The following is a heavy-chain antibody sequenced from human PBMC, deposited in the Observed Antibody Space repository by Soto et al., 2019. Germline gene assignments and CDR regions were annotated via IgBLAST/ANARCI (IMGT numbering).Heavy chain of an antibody. J-gene: IGHJ4*02. CDR3: ARDDHTYGVY. V-gene: IGHV3-11*01. CDR2: IGPYGNTI. CDR1: GFSFRDYF. Sequence: GGSLRLSCAASGFSFRDYFMSWIRQAPGKGLEWVSYIGPYGNTIYYADSVKGRFTISGDDATSSLHLHMNSLRTEDTAVYYCARDDHTYGVYWGQGTPVTVSS. D-gene: IGHD2-21*01.